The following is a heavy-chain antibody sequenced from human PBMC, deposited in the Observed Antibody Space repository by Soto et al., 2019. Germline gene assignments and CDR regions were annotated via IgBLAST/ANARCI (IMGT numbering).Heavy chain of an antibody. CDR2: ISYDGSNK. V-gene: IGHV3-30*18. CDR3: AKGITYYYDSSGPLYY. CDR1: GFTFSSYG. D-gene: IGHD3-22*01. J-gene: IGHJ4*02. Sequence: QVQLVESGGGVVQPGRSLRLSCAASGFTFSSYGMHWVRQAPGKGLEWVAVISYDGSNKYYADSVKGRFTISRDNSKNTLYLQMNSLRGEDTAVYYCAKGITYYYDSSGPLYYWGQGTLVTVSS.